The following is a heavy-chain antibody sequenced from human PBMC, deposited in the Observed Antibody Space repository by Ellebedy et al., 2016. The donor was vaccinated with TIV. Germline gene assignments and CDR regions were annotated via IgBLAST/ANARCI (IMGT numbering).Heavy chain of an antibody. D-gene: IGHD6-13*01. CDR1: GASISTFSDF. J-gene: IGHJ6*02. CDR2: LYYSGSA. V-gene: IGHV4-39*01. Sequence: MPSETLSLTCTVSGASISTFSDFWGWIRQPPGKGLEWIGSLYYSGSAYYNPSLKSRVTISVDRSKNQFSLNVTSVTAAETAVYYCARGGAAGSSDYYYGMDVWGQGTTATVSS. CDR3: ARGGAAGSSDYYYGMDV.